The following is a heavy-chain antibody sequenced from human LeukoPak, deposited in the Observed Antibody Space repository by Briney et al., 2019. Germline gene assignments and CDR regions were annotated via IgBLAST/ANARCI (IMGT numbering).Heavy chain of an antibody. Sequence: PSETLSLTCAVYGGSFSGYYWSWIRQPPGKGLEWIGEINHSGSTNYNPSLKSRVTISVDTSKNQFSLKLSSVTAADTAVYYCARARIYCSGGSCYPPKTMVFDYWGQGTLVTVSS. CDR2: INHSGST. CDR1: GGSFSGYY. CDR3: ARARIYCSGGSCYPPKTMVFDY. J-gene: IGHJ4*02. V-gene: IGHV4-34*01. D-gene: IGHD2-15*01.